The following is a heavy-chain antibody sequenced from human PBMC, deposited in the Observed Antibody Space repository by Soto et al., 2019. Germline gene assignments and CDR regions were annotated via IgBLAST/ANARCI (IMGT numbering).Heavy chain of an antibody. Sequence: WGSMRLSCAASGFTFSIYSMNWVRQTPGKGLEWVSSISSSSSYIYYADSEKGRFTISRDNAKNSLYLQMNSLRAEDTAVYYCASFLYDFWSGYLGIYGMDVWGQGTTVTVS. CDR3: ASFLYDFWSGYLGIYGMDV. D-gene: IGHD3-3*01. V-gene: IGHV3-21*01. CDR1: GFTFSIYS. CDR2: ISSSSSYI. J-gene: IGHJ6*02.